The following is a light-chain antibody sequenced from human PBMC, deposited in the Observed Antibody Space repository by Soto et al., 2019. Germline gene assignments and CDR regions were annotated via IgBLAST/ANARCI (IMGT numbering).Light chain of an antibody. CDR1: QTISTF. V-gene: IGKV1-39*01. CDR3: QQTYSTFVS. Sequence: DIQMTQSPSSLSAFVGDRVTITCRSSQTISTFLHWFQQKPGKAPNLLIYDASSLQSGVPSRFSGSGSGTDFTLTISSLQPEDFGTYYCQQTYSTFVSFGGGTKVDIK. CDR2: DAS. J-gene: IGKJ4*01.